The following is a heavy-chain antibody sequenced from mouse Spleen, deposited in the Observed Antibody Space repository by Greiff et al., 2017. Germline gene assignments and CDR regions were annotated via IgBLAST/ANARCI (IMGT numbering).Heavy chain of an antibody. J-gene: IGHJ3*01. V-gene: IGHV3-6*01. Sequence: EVHLVESGPGLVKPSQSLSLTCSVTGYSITSGYYWNWIRQFPGNKLEWMGYISYDGSNNYNPSLKNRISITRDTSKNQFFLKLNSVTTEDTATYYCARYEGFAYWGQGTLVTVSA. CDR1: GYSITSGYY. CDR3: ARYEGFAY. D-gene: IGHD2-12*01. CDR2: ISYDGSN.